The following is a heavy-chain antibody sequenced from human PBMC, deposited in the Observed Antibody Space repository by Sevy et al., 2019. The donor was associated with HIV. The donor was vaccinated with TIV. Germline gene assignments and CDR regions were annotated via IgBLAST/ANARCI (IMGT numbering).Heavy chain of an antibody. V-gene: IGHV3-23*01. Sequence: GGSLRLTCVASGFTFRSYAMSWVRQAPGKGLEWVAAISGSGGSTYYADFVKGRFTISRDNSKNTLYLQMNSLRGEDTAVYFCAKDPRSTSNTYYYYGMDVWVQGTTVTVSS. CDR3: AKDPRSTSNTYYYYGMDV. CDR2: ISGSGGST. CDR1: GFTFRSYA. D-gene: IGHD1-26*01. J-gene: IGHJ6*02.